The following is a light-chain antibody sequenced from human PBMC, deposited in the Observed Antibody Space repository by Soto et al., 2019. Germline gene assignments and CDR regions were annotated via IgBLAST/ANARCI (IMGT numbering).Light chain of an antibody. Sequence: QLVLTQPPSVSGAPGQRVTISCTGSSSNIGAGYDVHWYQQLPGTAPKLLIYGNSNRPSGVPDRFSGSKSGTSASLAITGLQAEDEADYYCQSYDSSLSGRRGVFGTGTKVTVL. CDR2: GNS. J-gene: IGLJ1*01. CDR1: SSNIGAGYD. V-gene: IGLV1-40*01. CDR3: QSYDSSLSGRRGV.